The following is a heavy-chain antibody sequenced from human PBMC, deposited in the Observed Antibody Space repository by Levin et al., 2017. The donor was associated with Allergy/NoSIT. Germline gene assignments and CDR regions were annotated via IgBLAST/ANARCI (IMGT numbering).Heavy chain of an antibody. CDR2: INHSGST. Sequence: RASETLSLTCAVYGGSFSDYYWTWIRQPPGKGLEWIGEINHSGSTNYNPSLKSRVTISVDTSKNQFSLKLSSVTAADTAVYYCARGPDSSSPLVEDYWGQGTLVTVSS. CDR3: ARGPDSSSPLVEDY. V-gene: IGHV4-34*01. CDR1: GGSFSDYY. D-gene: IGHD6-13*01. J-gene: IGHJ4*02.